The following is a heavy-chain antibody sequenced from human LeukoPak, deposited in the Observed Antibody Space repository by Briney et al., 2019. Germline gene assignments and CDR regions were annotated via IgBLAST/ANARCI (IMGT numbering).Heavy chain of an antibody. D-gene: IGHD3-22*01. CDR1: GGSISSYY. J-gene: IGHJ3*02. V-gene: IGHV4-4*07. CDR3: ARDPIVVVITGGAFDI. CDR2: IYTSGST. Sequence: PSETLSLTCTVPGGSISSYYWSWIRQPAGKGLEWIGRIYTSGSTNYNPSLKSRVTISVDTSKNQFSLKLSSVTAADTAVYYCARDPIVVVITGGAFDIWGQGTMVTVSS.